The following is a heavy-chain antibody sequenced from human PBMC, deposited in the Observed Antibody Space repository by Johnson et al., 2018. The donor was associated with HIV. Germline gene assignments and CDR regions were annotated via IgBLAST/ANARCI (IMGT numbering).Heavy chain of an antibody. V-gene: IGHV3-11*04. CDR1: GFTFSDYY. CDR2: INSGGNTI. CDR3: ARERRPWGPDAFDI. J-gene: IGHJ3*02. Sequence: QVQLVESGGGLVKPGGSLRLSCAASGFTFSDYYMNWIRQAPGKGLEWVASINSGGNTIYYADSVKGRFTISRDNSKNTLYLQMNSLRAEDTAVYYCARERRPWGPDAFDIWGQGTMVTVSS. D-gene: IGHD3-16*01.